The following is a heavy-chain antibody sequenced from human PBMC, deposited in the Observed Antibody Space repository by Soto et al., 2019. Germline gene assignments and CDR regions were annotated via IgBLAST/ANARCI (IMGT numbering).Heavy chain of an antibody. D-gene: IGHD6-6*01. V-gene: IGHV3-33*01. CDR1: GFTFSSYG. CDR2: IWYDGSNK. Sequence: LRLSCAASGFTFSSYGMHWVRQAPGKGLEWVAVIWYDGSNKYYADSVKGRFTISRDNSKNTLYLQMNSPRAEDTAVYYCAREGEYSSSPNDYYYGMDVWGQGTTVTVSS. CDR3: AREGEYSSSPNDYYYGMDV. J-gene: IGHJ6*02.